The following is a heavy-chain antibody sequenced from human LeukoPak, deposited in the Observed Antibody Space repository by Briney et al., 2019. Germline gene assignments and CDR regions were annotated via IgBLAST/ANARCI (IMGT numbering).Heavy chain of an antibody. CDR2: ISSSGNTI. D-gene: IGHD1-26*01. CDR3: ARGEWWELLSYYMDV. J-gene: IGHJ6*03. V-gene: IGHV3-11*04. CDR1: GFTFSDYY. Sequence: PGGSLRLSCAASGFTFSDYYMSWIRQAPGKGLEWVSYISSSGNTIYYADSVKGRFTISRDNAKNSLYLQMNSLRAEDTAMYYCARGEWWELLSYYMDVWGKGTTVTVSS.